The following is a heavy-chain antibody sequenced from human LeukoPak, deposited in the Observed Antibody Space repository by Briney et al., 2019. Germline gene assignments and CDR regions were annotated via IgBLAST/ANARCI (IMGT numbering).Heavy chain of an antibody. J-gene: IGHJ4*02. V-gene: IGHV3-23*01. CDR3: AKGAYYDL. D-gene: IGHD3-22*01. Sequence: GGTLRLSCAASGFMFSTSGMTWVRQPPGRGLEWVSTINDIGADTYYADSVRGRFTISRDNSKNTLYLEMNSLRVEDTAAYYCAKGAYYDLWGQGTLVTVSS. CDR1: GFMFSTSG. CDR2: INDIGADT.